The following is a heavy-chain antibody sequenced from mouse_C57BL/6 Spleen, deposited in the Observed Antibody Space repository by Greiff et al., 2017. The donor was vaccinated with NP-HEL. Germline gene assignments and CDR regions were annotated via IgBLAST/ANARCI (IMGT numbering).Heavy chain of an antibody. CDR3: ARRDYDGWYFDV. D-gene: IGHD2-4*01. V-gene: IGHV1-19*01. CDR1: GYTFPDYY. Sequence: EVQLQQSGPVLVKPGASVKMSCKASGYTFPDYYMNWVKQSHGKSLEWIGVINPYNGGTSYNQKFKGKATLTVDKSSSTAYMELNSLTSEDSAVYYCARRDYDGWYFDVWGTGTTVTVSS. J-gene: IGHJ1*03. CDR2: INPYNGGT.